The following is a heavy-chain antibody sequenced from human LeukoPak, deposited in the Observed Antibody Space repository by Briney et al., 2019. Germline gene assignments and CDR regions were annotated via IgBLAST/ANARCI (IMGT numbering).Heavy chain of an antibody. CDR2: INPNSGGT. CDR1: GYTFTGYY. D-gene: IGHD5-18*01. CDR3: ARARRKDTAMVASDY. V-gene: IGHV1-2*02. Sequence: ASVKVSRKASGYTFTGYYMHWVRQAPGQGLEWMGWINPNSGGTNYAQKFQGRVTMTRDTSISTAYMELSRLRSDDTAVYYCARARRKDTAMVASDYWGQGTLVTVSS. J-gene: IGHJ4*02.